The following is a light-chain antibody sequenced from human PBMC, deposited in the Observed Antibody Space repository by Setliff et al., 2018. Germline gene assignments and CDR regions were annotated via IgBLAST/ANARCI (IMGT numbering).Light chain of an antibody. V-gene: IGLV2-14*03. J-gene: IGLJ1*01. CDR3: SSYTSSSTLDV. CDR1: SSDVGGYNY. CDR2: DVS. Sequence: LAQPASVSGSPGQSITISCTGTSSDVGGYNYVSWYQQHPGKAPKLMIYDVSNRPSGVSNRFSGSKSGNTASLTISGLQAEDEADYYCSSYTSSSTLDVFGTGTKVTVL.